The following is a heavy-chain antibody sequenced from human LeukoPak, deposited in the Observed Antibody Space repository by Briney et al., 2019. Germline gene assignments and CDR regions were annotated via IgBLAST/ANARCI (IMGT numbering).Heavy chain of an antibody. Sequence: PGGSLRLSCAASGFTFSSYGMHWVRQAPGKGLEWVAVIWYDGSNKYYADSVKGRFTISRDNSKNTLYLQMNSLRAEDTAVYYCARGGSGWFPGFDYWGQGTLVTVSS. D-gene: IGHD6-19*01. CDR1: GFTFSSYG. CDR3: ARGGSGWFPGFDY. J-gene: IGHJ4*02. V-gene: IGHV3-33*01. CDR2: IWYDGSNK.